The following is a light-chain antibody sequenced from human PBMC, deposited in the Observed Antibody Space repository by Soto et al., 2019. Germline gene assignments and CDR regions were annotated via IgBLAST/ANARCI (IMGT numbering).Light chain of an antibody. CDR3: QQRSNWPRT. Sequence: EIVLTQSPATLSLSPGERATLSCRASQSVSSYLAWYQQKPGQAPRLLIYDASNRATGIPGRFSGSGSGTDFTLTISSLEPEDFAVYCCQQRSNWPRTFGQGTKVEIK. CDR1: QSVSSY. CDR2: DAS. J-gene: IGKJ1*01. V-gene: IGKV3-11*01.